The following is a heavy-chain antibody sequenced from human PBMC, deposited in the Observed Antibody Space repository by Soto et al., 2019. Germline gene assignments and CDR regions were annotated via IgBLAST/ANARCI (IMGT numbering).Heavy chain of an antibody. D-gene: IGHD4-4*01. CDR2: ISSSSSTI. CDR1: GFTFSSYS. Sequence: EVQLVESGGGLVQPGGSLRLSCAASGFTFSSYSMNWVRQAPGKGLEWVSYISSSSSTIYYADSVKGRFTISRDNAKNALYLQMNSLRAEDTAVYYCARYTVYYWFAPWGQGTLVTVSS. V-gene: IGHV3-48*01. CDR3: ARYTVYYWFAP. J-gene: IGHJ5*02.